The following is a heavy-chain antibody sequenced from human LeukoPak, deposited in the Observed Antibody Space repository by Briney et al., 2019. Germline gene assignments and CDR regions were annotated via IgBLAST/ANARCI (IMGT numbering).Heavy chain of an antibody. V-gene: IGHV4-59*08. J-gene: IGHJ4*02. D-gene: IGHD3-22*01. CDR3: ARQRNPYYYDSSGYWEFDY. CDR1: GGSISSYY. Sequence: SETLSLTCTVSGGSISSYYWSWIRQPPGKGLEWIGYIYYSGSTNYNPSLKSRVTISVDTSKNQFSLKLSSVTAADTAVYYCARQRNPYYYDSSGYWEFDYWGQGTLVTVSS. CDR2: IYYSGST.